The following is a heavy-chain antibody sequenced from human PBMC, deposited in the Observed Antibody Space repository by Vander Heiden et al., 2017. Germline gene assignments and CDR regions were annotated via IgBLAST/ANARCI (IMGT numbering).Heavy chain of an antibody. CDR2: IKPDGSES. V-gene: IGHV3-7*01. D-gene: IGHD6-19*01. CDR3: ARVPTPVADWFDP. J-gene: IGHJ5*01. Sequence: ELQLVESGGALVQTGGSMRLSCSASGFTFNKHWMACVRQAPAKGLEWVANIKPDGSESYYVDSVKGRFTVSRDNTNNSLYLQMNSLRAEDTARYYCARVPTPVADWFDPWGQGTLVTVSS. CDR1: GFTFNKHW.